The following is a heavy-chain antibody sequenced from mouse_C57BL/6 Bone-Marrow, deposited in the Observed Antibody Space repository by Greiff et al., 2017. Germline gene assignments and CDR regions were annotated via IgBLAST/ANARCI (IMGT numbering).Heavy chain of an antibody. V-gene: IGHV1-81*01. CDR2: IYPSSGNT. CDR3: ARKGDYYYGSSYAY. Sequence: VQLQESGAELARPGASVKLSCKASGYTFTSYGISWVKQRTGQGLEWIGEIYPSSGNTYYNETFKGKAKLAADNSSSTAYMELRSLTSEDSAVYFCARKGDYYYGSSYAYWGQGTLVTVSA. D-gene: IGHD1-1*01. J-gene: IGHJ3*01. CDR1: GYTFTSYG.